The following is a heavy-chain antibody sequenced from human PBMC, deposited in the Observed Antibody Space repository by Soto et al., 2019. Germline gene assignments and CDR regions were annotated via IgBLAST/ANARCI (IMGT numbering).Heavy chain of an antibody. CDR3: ARDPKSYYDFWSGYHSYYYYGMDV. V-gene: IGHV3-11*01. Sequence: LILSCAASGFTFSDYYMSWIRQAPGKGLEWVSYISSSGSTIYYADSVKGRFTISRDNAKNSLYLQMNSLRAEDTAVYYCARDPKSYYDFWSGYHSYYYYGMDVWGQGTTVTVSS. CDR1: GFTFSDYY. D-gene: IGHD3-3*01. J-gene: IGHJ6*02. CDR2: ISSSGSTI.